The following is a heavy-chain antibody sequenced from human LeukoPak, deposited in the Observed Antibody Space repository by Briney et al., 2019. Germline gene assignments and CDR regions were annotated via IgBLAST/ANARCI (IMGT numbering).Heavy chain of an antibody. V-gene: IGHV1-46*01. Sequence: GASVKVSCKASGYTSSNYCIHWLRQAPGQGFEWMGIFNPTYSIPTYAPTFEGRVTMTSDMSTSTFYIDLSTLRSEDTAVYFCAKDPRNILTGDFDDFDIWGQGTMVIVSS. CDR1: GYTSSNYC. CDR2: FNPTYSIP. J-gene: IGHJ3*02. D-gene: IGHD3-9*01. CDR3: AKDPRNILTGDFDDFDI.